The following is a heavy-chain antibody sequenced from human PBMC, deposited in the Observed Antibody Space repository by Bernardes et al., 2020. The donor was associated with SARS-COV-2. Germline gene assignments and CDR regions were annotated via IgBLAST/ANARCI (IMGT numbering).Heavy chain of an antibody. CDR1: GFSLSTSGVS. V-gene: IGHV2-5*02. CDR2: IYWDDDK. J-gene: IGHJ3*02. CDR3: AHSQFTGAFDI. Sequence: SGTTLLKPTQTLTLTCTFSGFSLSTSGVSVGWIRQAPGKALECLALIYWDDDKRYSPSLKSRLTLTKDTSKDQVVLTMTNMDPVDTGTYYCAHSQFTGAFDIWGQGALVTVSS.